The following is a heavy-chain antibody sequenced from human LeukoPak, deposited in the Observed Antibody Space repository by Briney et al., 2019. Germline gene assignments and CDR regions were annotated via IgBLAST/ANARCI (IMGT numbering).Heavy chain of an antibody. D-gene: IGHD3-22*01. CDR3: ARADYYDSSGEFDY. V-gene: IGHV1-69*02. Sequence: ASVKVSCKASGGTFSIYTISLVRQAPGQGLEWMGRIIPILGIANYAQKFQGRVTITADKSTSTAYMALSSLRSEDTAVYYCARADYYDSSGEFDYWGQGTLVTVSS. J-gene: IGHJ4*02. CDR2: IIPILGIA. CDR1: GGTFSIYT.